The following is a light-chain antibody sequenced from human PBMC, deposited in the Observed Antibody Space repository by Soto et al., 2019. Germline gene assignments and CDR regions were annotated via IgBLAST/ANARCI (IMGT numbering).Light chain of an antibody. V-gene: IGKV1-5*01. J-gene: IGKJ3*01. CDR2: GAS. CDR3: QQYNSYRT. Sequence: DILMTQSPSTLSVSLGERATLTCRASQSVSSWLAWYQQKPGKAPRLLIYGASSLDSGVPARFSGSGSGTEFTLTISSLQSEDFATYYCQQYNSYRTFGHGTKVDIK. CDR1: QSVSSW.